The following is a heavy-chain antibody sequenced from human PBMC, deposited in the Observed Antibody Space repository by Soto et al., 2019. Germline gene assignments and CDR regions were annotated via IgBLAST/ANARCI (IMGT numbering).Heavy chain of an antibody. Sequence: PGGSLRLSCAASGFTFSSYSMNWVRQAPGKGLEWVSSISSSSSYIYYADSVKGRFTISRDNAKNSLYLQMNSLRAEDTAVYYCARDRRSLYYYYGMDVWGQGTTVTVSS. CDR3: ARDRRSLYYYYGMDV. CDR2: ISSSSSYI. V-gene: IGHV3-21*01. J-gene: IGHJ6*02. D-gene: IGHD4-17*01. CDR1: GFTFSSYS.